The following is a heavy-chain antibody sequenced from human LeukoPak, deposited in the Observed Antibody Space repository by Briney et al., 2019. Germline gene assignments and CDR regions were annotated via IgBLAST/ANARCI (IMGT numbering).Heavy chain of an antibody. V-gene: IGHV4-39*07. CDR3: ARDILATSIAAPYY. J-gene: IGHJ4*02. CDR2: FYYSGST. CDR1: GGSITSSSYY. D-gene: IGHD6-13*01. Sequence: PSESLSLTCTVSGGSITSSSYYWGWIRQPPEKGLEWIGTFYYSGSTYYNPSLKSRVTMSVDASKNQFSLRLSSVNAADTAVYYCARDILATSIAAPYYWGQGTLVTVSS.